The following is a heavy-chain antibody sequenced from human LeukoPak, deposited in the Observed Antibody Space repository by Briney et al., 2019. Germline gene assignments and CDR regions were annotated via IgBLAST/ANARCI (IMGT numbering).Heavy chain of an antibody. J-gene: IGHJ5*01. V-gene: IGHV3-11*04. CDR1: GFTFSDSY. Sequence: PGGSLRLSCAASGFTFSDSYMTWVRQAPGKGVEWVSYISGSGHDINYSDSVKGGFTISRDTAKNSLYLQMSSPRDESTAVYNCSRDPLHFDSCGQGTLVTVSS. CDR3: SRDPLHFDS. CDR2: ISGSGHDI.